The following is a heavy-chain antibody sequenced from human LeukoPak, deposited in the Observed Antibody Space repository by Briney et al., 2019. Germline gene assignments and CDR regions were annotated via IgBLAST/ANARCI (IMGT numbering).Heavy chain of an antibody. CDR2: ISYDGSNK. CDR3: AKGSYYYGSGIKGFDY. V-gene: IGHV3-30*18. D-gene: IGHD3-10*01. J-gene: IGHJ4*02. Sequence: GRSLRLSCAASGFTFSSYGMHWVRQAPGKGLEWVAVISYDGSNKYYADSVKGRFTISRDNSKNTLYLQMNSLRAEDAAVYYCAKGSYYYGSGIKGFDYWGQGTLVTVSS. CDR1: GFTFSSYG.